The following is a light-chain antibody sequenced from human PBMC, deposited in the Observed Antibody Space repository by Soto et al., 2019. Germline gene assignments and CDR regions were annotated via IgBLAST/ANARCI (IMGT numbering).Light chain of an antibody. J-gene: IGKJ4*01. CDR2: GAS. CDR1: QSVNSD. V-gene: IGKV3D-15*01. CDR3: QQYNDWPLT. Sequence: EKVMTQSPAALSVSPGERATLSCRASQSVNSDLAWYQQKPGQAPRRLLYGASTRATAIPARLSGSASGTEFPLTVSSLQSEDSAVYCCQQYNDWPLTFSGGTKVAVK.